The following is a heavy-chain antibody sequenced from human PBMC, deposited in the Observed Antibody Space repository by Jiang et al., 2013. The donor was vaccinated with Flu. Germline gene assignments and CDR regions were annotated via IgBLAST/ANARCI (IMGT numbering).Heavy chain of an antibody. J-gene: IGHJ4*02. V-gene: IGHV3-11*04. CDR2: ISGSSDVI. CDR3: ARWDGGPGTID. D-gene: IGHD1-1*01. CDR1: GFIFRDSF. Sequence: QLVESGGDLVKPGGSLRLSCAASGFIFRDSFIIWIRQAPGKGLDWVSHISGSSDVIYYADSVKGRFTISRDNAKNSVWLQMDSLRAEDTAVYYCARWDGGPGTIDWGQGTLVTVSS.